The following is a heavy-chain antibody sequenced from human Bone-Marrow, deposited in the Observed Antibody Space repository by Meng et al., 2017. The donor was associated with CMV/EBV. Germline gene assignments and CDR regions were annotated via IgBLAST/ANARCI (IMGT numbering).Heavy chain of an antibody. V-gene: IGHV4-34*01. CDR2: INHSGST. Sequence: GSLRLSCAVYGGSFSGYYWSWIRQPPGKGLEWIGEINHSGSTNYNPSLKSRLTISVDMSKNQFSLKLNSVTAADTAVYYCASGGMDVWGQGTPVTGSS. J-gene: IGHJ6*01. CDR3: ASGGMDV. CDR1: GGSFSGYY.